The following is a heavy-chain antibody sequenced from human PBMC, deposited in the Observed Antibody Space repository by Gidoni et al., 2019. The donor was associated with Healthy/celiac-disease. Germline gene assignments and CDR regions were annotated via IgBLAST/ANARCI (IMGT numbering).Heavy chain of an antibody. CDR1: GFTFSSYA. CDR3: AKDPDYDFWSGYYTSYFDL. J-gene: IGHJ2*01. V-gene: IGHV3-23*01. D-gene: IGHD3-3*01. Sequence: EVQLLESGGGFVQPGGSLRLSCAASGFTFSSYAMSWGRQAPGKGLEWVSAISGSGGSTYYADSVKGRFTISRDNSKNTLYPQMNSLRAEDTAVYYCAKDPDYDFWSGYYTSYFDLWGRGTLVTVSS. CDR2: ISGSGGST.